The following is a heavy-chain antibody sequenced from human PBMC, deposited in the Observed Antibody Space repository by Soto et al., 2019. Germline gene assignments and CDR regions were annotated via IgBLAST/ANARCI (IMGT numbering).Heavy chain of an antibody. CDR3: ARDPDSVLWFGESSIEFDY. CDR2: MNPKSGNT. D-gene: IGHD3-10*01. CDR1: GYTFTSFD. V-gene: IGHV1-8*01. J-gene: IGHJ4*02. Sequence: GASVKVSCKASGYTFTSFDINWVRQAPGQGLEWMGWMNPKSGNTGYAQKFQGRVTMTTDTSTSTAYMELRSLRSDDTAVYYCARDPDSVLWFGESSIEFDYWGQGTRVTVAS.